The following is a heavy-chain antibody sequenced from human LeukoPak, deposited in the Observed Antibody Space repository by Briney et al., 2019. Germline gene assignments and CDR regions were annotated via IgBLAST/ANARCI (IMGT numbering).Heavy chain of an antibody. Sequence: GGSLRLSCVASRFTFSSYSMHWVRQAPGKGLEWVSYISSTSNTIYYADSVKGRFTISRDNAKNSLYLQMNSLRDEGSAVYYCARGTQRAFDIWGQGTMVTVSS. V-gene: IGHV3-48*02. D-gene: IGHD2-2*01. CDR2: ISSTSNTI. J-gene: IGHJ3*02. CDR3: ARGTQRAFDI. CDR1: RFTFSSYS.